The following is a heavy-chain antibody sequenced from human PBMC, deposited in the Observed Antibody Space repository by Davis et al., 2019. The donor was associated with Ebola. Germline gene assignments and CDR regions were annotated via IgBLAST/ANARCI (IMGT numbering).Heavy chain of an antibody. CDR2: ISSSSSTI. D-gene: IGHD5-24*01. Sequence: PGGSLRLSCAASGFTFSSYSMNWVRQAPGKGLEWVSYISSSSSTIYYADSVKGRFTISRDNAKNSLYLQMNSLRDEDTAVYYCARELEMATPGDAVDYWGQGTLVTVSS. CDR3: ARELEMATPGDAVDY. V-gene: IGHV3-48*02. CDR1: GFTFSSYS. J-gene: IGHJ4*02.